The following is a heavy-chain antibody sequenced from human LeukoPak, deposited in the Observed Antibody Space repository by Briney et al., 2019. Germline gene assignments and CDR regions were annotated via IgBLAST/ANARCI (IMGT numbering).Heavy chain of an antibody. CDR2: ISSSSSYI. V-gene: IGHV3-11*06. CDR3: ARDLGICSSTSCYTRGHYMDV. CDR1: GFTFSDYY. Sequence: GGSLRLSCAASGFTFSDYYMSWIRQAPGKGLEWVSSISSSSSYIYYADSVKGRFTISRDNAKNSLYLQMNSLRAEDTAVYYCARDLGICSSTSCYTRGHYMDVWGKGTTVTVSS. J-gene: IGHJ6*03. D-gene: IGHD2-2*02.